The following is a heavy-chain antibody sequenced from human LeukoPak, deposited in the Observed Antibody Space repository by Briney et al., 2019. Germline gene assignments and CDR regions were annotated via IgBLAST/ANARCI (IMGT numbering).Heavy chain of an antibody. CDR2: IGSSGNNI. V-gene: IGHV3-11*04. CDR1: GFTFSDYY. D-gene: IGHD1-1*01. CDR3: ARVAQQSWVDY. J-gene: IGHJ4*02. Sequence: SGGSLRLSCAASGFTFSDYYMSRLRQAPGKGLEWVSYIGSSGNNIYYADSVEGRFTISRDNAKNSLYLQMNSLRAEDTAVYYCARVAQQSWVDYWGQGTLVTVSS.